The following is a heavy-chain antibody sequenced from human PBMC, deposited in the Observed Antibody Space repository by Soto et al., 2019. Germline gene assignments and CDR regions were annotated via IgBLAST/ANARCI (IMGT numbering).Heavy chain of an antibody. D-gene: IGHD1-1*01. V-gene: IGHV4-30-2*01. CDR1: GGSISSGGYS. J-gene: IGHJ4*02. Sequence: KSSETLSLTCAVSGGSISSGGYSWSWIRQPPGKGLEWIGYIYHSGSTYYNPSLKSRVTISVDRSKNQFSLKLSSVTAADTAVYYCASSETGTTNFDYWGQGTLVTVSS. CDR2: IYHSGST. CDR3: ASSETGTTNFDY.